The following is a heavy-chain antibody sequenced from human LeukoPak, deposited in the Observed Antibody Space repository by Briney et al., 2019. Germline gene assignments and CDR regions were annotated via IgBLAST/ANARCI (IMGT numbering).Heavy chain of an antibody. Sequence: SETPSLTCTVSRGSITSTSHYWGWIRQPPGKGLEWIGSIYYSGSIYYNPSLKSRVTLSVDTSKSQFSLKLSSVTAADTAVYYCARRLYDRSGYYYFDYWGQGTLVTVSS. V-gene: IGHV4-39*01. D-gene: IGHD3-22*01. CDR3: ARRLYDRSGYYYFDY. J-gene: IGHJ4*02. CDR1: RGSITSTSHY. CDR2: IYYSGSI.